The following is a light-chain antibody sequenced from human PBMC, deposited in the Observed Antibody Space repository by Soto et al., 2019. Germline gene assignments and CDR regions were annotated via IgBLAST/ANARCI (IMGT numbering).Light chain of an antibody. V-gene: IGKV1-39*01. CDR1: QSISRS. Sequence: DIQRTQSPSSLSASVGDRVTITCRTSQSISRSVHWYQQKPGKAPKLLIYTASKLQSGVPSRFSGSGSGTDFTLIISSLQPADYATYYCQQSYSISWTFGQGTKVEIK. CDR3: QQSYSISWT. J-gene: IGKJ1*01. CDR2: TAS.